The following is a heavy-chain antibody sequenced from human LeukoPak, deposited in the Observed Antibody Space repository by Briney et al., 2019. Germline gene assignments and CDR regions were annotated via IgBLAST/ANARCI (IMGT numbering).Heavy chain of an antibody. CDR3: ARGGSGTSVFYY. CDR1: GFTFSSYA. J-gene: IGHJ4*02. V-gene: IGHV3-23*01. CDR2: ISGSGGST. D-gene: IGHD2-2*01. Sequence: PGGSLRLSCAASGFTFSSYAMSWVRQAPGKGLEWVSAISGSGGSTYYADSVKGRFTISGDNSKNTLYLQMNSLRAEDTAVYYCARGGSGTSVFYYWGQGILVTVSS.